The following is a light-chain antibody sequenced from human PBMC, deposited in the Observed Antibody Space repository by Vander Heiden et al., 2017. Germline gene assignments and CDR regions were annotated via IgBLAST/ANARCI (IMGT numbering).Light chain of an antibody. Sequence: QSVLTQPPSVSGAPGQRVTISCTGSSSNIGAGYDVHWYQQLPGTAPKPLIFANINRPSGVPDRFSGSKSGTSASLAITGLQVEDEADYYCQSYDNSLSGFWVFGGGTKLTVL. V-gene: IGLV1-40*01. J-gene: IGLJ3*02. CDR1: SSNIGAGYD. CDR2: ANI. CDR3: QSYDNSLSGFWV.